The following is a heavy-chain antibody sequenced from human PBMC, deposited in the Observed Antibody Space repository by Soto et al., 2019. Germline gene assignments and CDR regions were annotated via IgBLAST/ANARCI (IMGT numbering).Heavy chain of an antibody. CDR3: ARGRAHSSFDY. Sequence: SLSLTFTVSGGSMSSGDYYWTWIRQPPGRGLEWIGYIYYSGRTYYNPSLKSRLTISLDTSKNQFSLKLTSVTAADTAVYYCARGRAHSSFDYWGQGALVTVSS. V-gene: IGHV4-30-4*01. J-gene: IGHJ4*02. CDR1: GGSMSSGDYY. CDR2: IYYSGRT.